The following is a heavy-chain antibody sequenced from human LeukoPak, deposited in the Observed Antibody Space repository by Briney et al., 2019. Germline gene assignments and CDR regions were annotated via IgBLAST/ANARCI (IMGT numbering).Heavy chain of an antibody. CDR2: VSISSGTI. CDR1: GFTFSSYW. D-gene: IGHD2-2*02. J-gene: IGHJ4*02. CDR3: AKGAPAVPAAIGFDY. V-gene: IGHV3-48*04. Sequence: GGSLRLSCAASGFTFSSYWMNWVRQAPGKGLEWVSFVSISSGTIYYADSVKGRFSISRDNAKSSLDLQMNSLRAEDTAVYYCAKGAPAVPAAIGFDYWRQGTLVTVSS.